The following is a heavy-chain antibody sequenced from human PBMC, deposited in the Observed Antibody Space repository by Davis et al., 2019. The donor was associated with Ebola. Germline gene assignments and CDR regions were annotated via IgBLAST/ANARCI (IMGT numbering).Heavy chain of an antibody. J-gene: IGHJ4*02. Sequence: GESLKISCAASGFSFKNYEMNWVRQAPGKGLEWLSYIYNGGSPTYYADSVKGRFTVSRDNTKNSLYLQMTHPSADDSAIYYCARVGGTSGSFLDCWGRGTLVTVSA. D-gene: IGHD1-26*01. V-gene: IGHV3-48*03. CDR3: ARVGGTSGSFLDC. CDR1: GFSFKNYE. CDR2: IYNGGSPT.